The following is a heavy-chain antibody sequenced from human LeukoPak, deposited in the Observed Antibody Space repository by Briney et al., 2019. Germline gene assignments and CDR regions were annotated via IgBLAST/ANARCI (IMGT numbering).Heavy chain of an antibody. D-gene: IGHD3-3*01. CDR1: GYTFTDYY. V-gene: IGHV1-2*02. CDR3: ARDQPKYDFWSGDFDY. Sequence: ASVKVSCKASGYTFTDYYMRWVRQAPGQGLEWMGWVNPNSGGTNYAQKLQGRVTMTRDTYISTAYMELSRLRFDDTAVYYCARDQPKYDFWSGDFDYWGQGTLVTVSS. CDR2: VNPNSGGT. J-gene: IGHJ4*02.